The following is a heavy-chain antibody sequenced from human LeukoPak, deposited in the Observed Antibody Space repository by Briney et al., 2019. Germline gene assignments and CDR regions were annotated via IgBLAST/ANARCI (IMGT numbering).Heavy chain of an antibody. V-gene: IGHV3-74*01. J-gene: IGHJ4*02. CDR2: VTSDGSST. CDR3: AREDGGFDY. CDR1: GFTFSSYW. Sequence: GGSLRLSCAASGFTFSSYWIHWVRHAPGKGLVWVSRVTSDGSSTSYADSVKGRFTISRDNAKNTLYLQMNSLRVEDTAVYYCAREDGGFDYWGQGTLVTVSS. D-gene: IGHD4-23*01.